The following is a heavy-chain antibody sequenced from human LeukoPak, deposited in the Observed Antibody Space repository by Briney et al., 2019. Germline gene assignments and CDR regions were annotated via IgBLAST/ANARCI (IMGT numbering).Heavy chain of an antibody. J-gene: IGHJ4*02. D-gene: IGHD6-19*01. CDR2: IYHSGST. Sequence: SETLSLTCGVSGYSISSGYFWGWIRQPPGKGLEGIGSIYHSGSTYYNPSLKSRVTISVDTSKNQFSLKVSSVTAADTAVYYCTRDLAYSSGWYVGHWGQGTLVTVSP. V-gene: IGHV4-38-2*02. CDR1: GYSISSGYF. CDR3: TRDLAYSSGWYVGH.